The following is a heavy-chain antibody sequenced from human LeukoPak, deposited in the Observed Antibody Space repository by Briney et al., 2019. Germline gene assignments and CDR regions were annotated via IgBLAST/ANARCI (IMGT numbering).Heavy chain of an antibody. D-gene: IGHD6-19*01. CDR2: ISAYDGNT. CDR1: GYTFTNHV. V-gene: IGHV1-18*01. CDR3: ARVGSSGWFYFDY. J-gene: IGHJ4*02. Sequence: GASVKVSCKASGYTFTNHVITWVRQAPGQELEWMGWISAYDGNTNYAQKLQGRVTMTTDTSTSIAYMEMRSLRSDDTAVYYCARVGSSGWFYFDYWGQGTLVTVSS.